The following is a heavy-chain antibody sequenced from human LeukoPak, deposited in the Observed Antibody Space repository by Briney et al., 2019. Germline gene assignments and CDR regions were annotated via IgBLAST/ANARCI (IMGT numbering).Heavy chain of an antibody. J-gene: IGHJ4*02. Sequence: PGGSLRLSCAASGFTFAKYAMSWVRQAPGKGLEWVSGVSGSGGSTYYADSVKGRFTISRDNSKNTLYMQMSSLRAEDTALYYCAKDPYSDFWSGYYFFDYWGQGTLATVSS. D-gene: IGHD3-3*01. V-gene: IGHV3-23*01. CDR2: VSGSGGST. CDR1: GFTFAKYA. CDR3: AKDPYSDFWSGYYFFDY.